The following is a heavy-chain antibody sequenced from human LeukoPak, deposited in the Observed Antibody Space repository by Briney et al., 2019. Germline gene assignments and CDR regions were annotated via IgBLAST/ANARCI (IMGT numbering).Heavy chain of an antibody. D-gene: IGHD3-22*01. V-gene: IGHV3-21*01. CDR2: ISSSSSYI. J-gene: IGHJ4*02. CDR1: GFTFSSYS. CDR3: ARELSDYYDSI. Sequence: GGSLRLSCAASGFTFSSYSMNWVRQAPGKGLEWVSSISSSSSYIYYADSVKGRFTISRDNAKNSLYLQMNSLRAEDTAVYYCARELSDYYDSIWGQGTLVTVSS.